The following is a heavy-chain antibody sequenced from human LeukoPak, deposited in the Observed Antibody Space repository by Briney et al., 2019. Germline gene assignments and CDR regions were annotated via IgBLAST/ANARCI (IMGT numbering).Heavy chain of an antibody. Sequence: ASVKVSCKVSGYTLTEFSMHWVRQALGKGLEWMGGFDPEDGETIYAQKFQGRVTMTEDTSTDTAYMELSSLRSEDTAVYYCATDEAGKIAVAAGFDYWGQGTLVTVSS. CDR2: FDPEDGET. D-gene: IGHD6-13*01. CDR1: GYTLTEFS. CDR3: ATDEAGKIAVAAGFDY. V-gene: IGHV1-24*01. J-gene: IGHJ4*02.